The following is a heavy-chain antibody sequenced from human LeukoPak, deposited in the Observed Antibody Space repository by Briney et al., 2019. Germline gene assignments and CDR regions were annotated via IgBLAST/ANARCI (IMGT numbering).Heavy chain of an antibody. J-gene: IGHJ4*02. Sequence: SETLSLTCTVSGGSISIYYWSWIRQPPGKGLEWIGYIYYSGSTNYNPSLKSRVTISVDTSKNQFSLKLSSVTAADTAVYYCARGTEMTTVTVLDYWGQGTLVTVSS. V-gene: IGHV4-59*01. CDR1: GGSISIYY. CDR2: IYYSGST. D-gene: IGHD4-17*01. CDR3: ARGTEMTTVTVLDY.